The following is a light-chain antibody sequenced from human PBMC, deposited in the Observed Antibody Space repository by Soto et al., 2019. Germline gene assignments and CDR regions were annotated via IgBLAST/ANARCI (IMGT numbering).Light chain of an antibody. CDR2: DVS. CDR3: SSYTSSSTRV. CDR1: SSDVGGYNY. V-gene: IGLV2-14*01. Sequence: QSALTQPASVSGSPGQSITISCTGTSSDVGGYNYVSWYQQHPGKAPKLMIYDVSNRPSGVSTRFSGSKSGNTSSLSISGLQAEDEADYYFSSYTSSSTRVFGTGTKLTVL. J-gene: IGLJ1*01.